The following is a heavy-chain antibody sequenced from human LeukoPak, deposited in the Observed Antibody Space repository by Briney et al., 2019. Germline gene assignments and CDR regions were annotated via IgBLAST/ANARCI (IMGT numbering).Heavy chain of an antibody. Sequence: GGSLRLSCAASGFIVSSNYMSWVRQAPGKGLEWVSIIYSGGTTYYADSVKGRFTISRDNSKNTLYLQMNSLRAEDTAVYYCARDDYVWGSYSYWGQGTLVTVSS. CDR1: GFIVSSNY. D-gene: IGHD3-16*01. V-gene: IGHV3-66*01. CDR2: IYSGGTT. CDR3: ARDDYVWGSYSY. J-gene: IGHJ4*02.